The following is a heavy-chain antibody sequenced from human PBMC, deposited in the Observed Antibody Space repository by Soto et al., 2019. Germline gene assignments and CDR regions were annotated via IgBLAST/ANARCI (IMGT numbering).Heavy chain of an antibody. Sequence: EVQLVESGGGLVQPGGSLRLSCAASGFTFSSYSMNWVRQAPGKGLEWVSYISSSSSTIYYADSVKGRFTISRDNAKNSLYLQMNSLRAEDTAVYYCATLSGGPERDYWGQGTLVTVSS. V-gene: IGHV3-48*01. D-gene: IGHD2-15*01. CDR3: ATLSGGPERDY. J-gene: IGHJ4*02. CDR1: GFTFSSYS. CDR2: ISSSSSTI.